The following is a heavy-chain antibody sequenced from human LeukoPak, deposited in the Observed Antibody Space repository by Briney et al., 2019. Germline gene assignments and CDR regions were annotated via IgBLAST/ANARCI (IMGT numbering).Heavy chain of an antibody. V-gene: IGHV4-38-2*02. D-gene: IGHD6-19*01. CDR1: GYSISSGYY. J-gene: IGHJ5*02. CDR3: ARGGGVRTGSGWRPGNWFDP. CDR2: IYHSGST. Sequence: SSEALSLTCTVSGYSISSGYYWGWIRQPPGKGLEWIGSIYHSGSTYYNPSLKSRVTISVDTSKNQFSLKLSSVTAADTAVYYCARGGGVRTGSGWRPGNWFDPWGQGTLVIVSS.